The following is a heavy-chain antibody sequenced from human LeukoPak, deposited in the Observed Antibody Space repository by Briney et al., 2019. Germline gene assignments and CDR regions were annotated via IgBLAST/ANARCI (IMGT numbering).Heavy chain of an antibody. CDR1: GYTFTSYG. CDR2: ISAYNGNT. CDR3: AREQLLYYYDSSGYNKDDAFDI. J-gene: IGHJ3*02. D-gene: IGHD3-22*01. V-gene: IGHV1-18*01. Sequence: ASVKVSCKASGYTFTSYGISWVRQAPGQGLEWMGWISAYNGNTNYAQKLQGRVTMTTDTSTSTAYMELRSLRSDDTAVYYCAREQLLYYYDSSGYNKDDAFDIWGQGTMVTVSS.